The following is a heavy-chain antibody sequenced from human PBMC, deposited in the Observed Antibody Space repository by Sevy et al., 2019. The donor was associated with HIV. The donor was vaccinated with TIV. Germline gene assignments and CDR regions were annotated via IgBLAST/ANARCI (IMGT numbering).Heavy chain of an antibody. CDR2: IYPGDSDT. V-gene: IGHV5-51*01. Sequence: GESLKISCKGSGYSFTSYWIGWVRQMPGKGLEWMGIIYPGDSDTRYSPPFQGQVTIPADKSISTAYLQWSSLKASDTAMYYCARKYYDILTGYYRFDPWGQGTLVTVSS. D-gene: IGHD3-9*01. CDR1: GYSFTSYW. J-gene: IGHJ5*02. CDR3: ARKYYDILTGYYRFDP.